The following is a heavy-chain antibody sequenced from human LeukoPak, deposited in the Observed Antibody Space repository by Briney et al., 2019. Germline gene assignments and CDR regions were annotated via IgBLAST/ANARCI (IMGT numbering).Heavy chain of an antibody. J-gene: IGHJ4*02. V-gene: IGHV3-21*01. Sequence: GGSLRLSCAASGFTFSSYSMNWVRQAPGEGLEWVSSISTSGTHIYYADSVNGRFTISRDNAKNSLYLQMNSLRAEDTALYYCARDPVCGGDCFVDYWGQGTLVTVSS. D-gene: IGHD2-21*02. CDR1: GFTFSSYS. CDR2: ISTSGTHI. CDR3: ARDPVCGGDCFVDY.